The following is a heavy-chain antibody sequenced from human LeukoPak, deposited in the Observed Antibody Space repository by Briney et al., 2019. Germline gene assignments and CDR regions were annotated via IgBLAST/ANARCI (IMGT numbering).Heavy chain of an antibody. J-gene: IGHJ4*02. CDR1: GYTFTGYF. CDR3: AREIPFDYYDSSGPLTY. D-gene: IGHD3-22*01. Sequence: ASVKVSCKASGYTFTGYFMHWMRQAPGHGLKWMGWINPNSGGTNYAQKFQGRVTMTRDTSISTAYMELSRLRSDDTAVYYCAREIPFDYYDSSGPLTYWGQGTLVTVSS. CDR2: INPNSGGT. V-gene: IGHV1-2*02.